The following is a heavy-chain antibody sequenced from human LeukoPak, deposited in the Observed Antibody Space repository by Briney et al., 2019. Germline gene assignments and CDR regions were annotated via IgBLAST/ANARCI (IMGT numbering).Heavy chain of an antibody. CDR3: AREGIAAAGIRYFQH. CDR2: ISSFSGTI. Sequence: GGSLRLSCVASGITFSIYSMNWVRQAPGKGLEWVSYISSFSGTINYADSVKGRFTISRDNAKNSLYLQMNSLRAEDTAVYYCAREGIAAAGIRYFQHWGQGTLVTVSS. J-gene: IGHJ1*01. CDR1: GITFSIYS. V-gene: IGHV3-48*01. D-gene: IGHD6-13*01.